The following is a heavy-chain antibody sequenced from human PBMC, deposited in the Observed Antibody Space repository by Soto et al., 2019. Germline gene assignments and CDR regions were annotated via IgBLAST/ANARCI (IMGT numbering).Heavy chain of an antibody. J-gene: IGHJ4*02. CDR1: GRSMSSSRYS. Sequence: PSETLSLSFNASGRSMSSSRYSWSLIRQPTGKGLEGIGSIHYSGSKNYNTSLKSRVTISVDTSKKQFSLKLSSGTAADTAVYYCARELIVATNFDYWGQGTLVTVSS. V-gene: IGHV4-61*01. D-gene: IGHD5-12*01. CDR3: ARELIVATNFDY. CDR2: IHYSGSK.